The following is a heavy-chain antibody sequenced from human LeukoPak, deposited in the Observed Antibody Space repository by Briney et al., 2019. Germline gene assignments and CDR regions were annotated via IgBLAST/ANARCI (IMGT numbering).Heavy chain of an antibody. CDR1: GYTFTINY. D-gene: IGHD2-2*01. Sequence: GASVKVSCKASGYTFTINYIHWVRQAPGQGLEWMGMIYPRDGSTSYAQKFQGRVTVTRDTSTSTVHMELSGLRSEDTAVYYCARDPLGYCSSTSRYPFDYWGQGTLVTVSS. J-gene: IGHJ4*02. CDR2: IYPRDGST. V-gene: IGHV1-46*01. CDR3: ARDPLGYCSSTSRYPFDY.